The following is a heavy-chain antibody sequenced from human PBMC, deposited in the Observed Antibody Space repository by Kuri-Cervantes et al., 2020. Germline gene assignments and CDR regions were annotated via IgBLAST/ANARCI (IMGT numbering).Heavy chain of an antibody. V-gene: IGHV1-69*13. J-gene: IGHJ5*02. D-gene: IGHD3-10*01. Sequence: SVKVSCKASGGTFSSYAISWVRQAPGQGLEWMGGIIPIFGTANYAQKLQGRVTITADESTSTAYMELSSLRSEDTAVYYCARGRTGSLWYGGLWRDWFDPWGQGTLVTVSS. CDR1: GGTFSSYA. CDR2: IIPIFGTA. CDR3: ARGRTGSLWYGGLWRDWFDP.